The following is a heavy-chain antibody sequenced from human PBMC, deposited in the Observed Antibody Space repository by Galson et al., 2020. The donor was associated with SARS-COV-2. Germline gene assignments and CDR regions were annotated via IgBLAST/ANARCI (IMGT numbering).Heavy chain of an antibody. D-gene: IGHD2-2*01. Sequence: TGGSLRLSCSASGFTFSDYAMHWVRQAPGKGLEWVSVISVGDGSTYYADSVKGRFTISRDNSKNTLYLQMNSLRAEDTAVYYCAKAGCTSATCYCNCWGQGTLVTVSS. J-gene: IGHJ4*02. CDR2: ISVGDGST. CDR1: GFTFSDYA. CDR3: AKAGCTSATCYCNC. V-gene: IGHV3-23*01.